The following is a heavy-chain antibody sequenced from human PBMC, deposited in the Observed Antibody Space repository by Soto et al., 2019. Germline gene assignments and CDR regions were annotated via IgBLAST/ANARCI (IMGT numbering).Heavy chain of an antibody. D-gene: IGHD3-3*01. V-gene: IGHV4-34*01. CDR3: AMYYDFWSGPLRYGMDV. J-gene: IGHJ6*02. CDR1: GGSFSGYY. Sequence: PSETLSLTCAVYGGSFSGYYWSWIRQPPGKGLEWIGEINHSGSTNYNPSLKSRVTISVDTSKNQFSLKLSSVTAADTAVYYCAMYYDFWSGPLRYGMDVWGQGTTVTVS. CDR2: INHSGST.